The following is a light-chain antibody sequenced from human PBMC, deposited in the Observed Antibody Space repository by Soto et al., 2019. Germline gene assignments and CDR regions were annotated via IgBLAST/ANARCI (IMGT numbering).Light chain of an antibody. Sequence: QLVLTQPPSASGSPGQSVTISCTGTSSDVGGYNYVSWYQQHPGKAPKLMIYEVSKRPSGVPDRFSGSKSGNTASLTVSGLQAEDEADYYCSSYAGSAVFGTGTKLTVL. J-gene: IGLJ1*01. CDR1: SSDVGGYNY. CDR2: EVS. CDR3: SSYAGSAV. V-gene: IGLV2-8*01.